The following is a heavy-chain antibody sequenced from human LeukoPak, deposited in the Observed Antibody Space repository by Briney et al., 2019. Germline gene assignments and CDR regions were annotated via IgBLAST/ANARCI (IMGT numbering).Heavy chain of an antibody. CDR3: AREVSSSSVPYYYYGMDV. CDR1: GFTLSSHW. CDR2: INQDGSAK. D-gene: IGHD6-6*01. Sequence: GGSLRLSCAASGFTLSSHWMSWVRQAPGKGLEWVANINQDGSAKYYVDSVKGRFTISRDNAKNSLYLQMNSLRAEDTAVYYCAREVSSSSVPYYYYGMDVWGQGTTVTVSS. V-gene: IGHV3-7*01. J-gene: IGHJ6*02.